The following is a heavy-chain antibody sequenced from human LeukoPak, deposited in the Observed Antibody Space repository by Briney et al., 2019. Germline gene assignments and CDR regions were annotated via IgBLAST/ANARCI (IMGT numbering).Heavy chain of an antibody. Sequence: SETLSLTCAVSGDPISTYYWSWIRQPAGKGLEWIGRMYTSGSTNYNPSLKSRVTMSVDTSKNQFSLKLSSVTAADTAVYYCARDRLSLGAFDIWGQGTMVTVSS. V-gene: IGHV4-4*07. D-gene: IGHD7-27*01. CDR1: GDPISTYY. CDR2: MYTSGST. CDR3: ARDRLSLGAFDI. J-gene: IGHJ3*02.